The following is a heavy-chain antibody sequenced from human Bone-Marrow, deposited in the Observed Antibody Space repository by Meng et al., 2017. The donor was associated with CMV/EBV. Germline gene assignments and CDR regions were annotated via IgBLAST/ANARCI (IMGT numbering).Heavy chain of an antibody. V-gene: IGHV4-34*01. CDR1: GGSFSGYY. CDR2: INHSGST. CDR3: ARGIGWTIITLTRGSKAYAF. Sequence: WETLSLTCAAYGGSFSGYYWSWLRQPPGKGLEWIGEINHSGSTNYNPSLKSRVTISVDTSKNQFSLKLSPVTAADTAVYYCARGIGWTIITLTRGSKAYAFWGQGTIVTASS. D-gene: IGHD1-20*01. J-gene: IGHJ3*01.